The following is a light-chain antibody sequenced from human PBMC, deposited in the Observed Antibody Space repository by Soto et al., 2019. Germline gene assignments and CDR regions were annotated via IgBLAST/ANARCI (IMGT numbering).Light chain of an antibody. J-gene: IGKJ4*01. CDR2: SAS. CDR3: QQHNTYPLT. Sequence: DIQMTQSPSSLSASVGDRVTITCRASQGISSRLAWYQQKPEKAPKSLIYSASFLQSGVPSRFSGNGSGTDFTLTISSLQPEDFATYYCQQHNTYPLTFGGGTKVDIK. V-gene: IGKV1D-16*01. CDR1: QGISSR.